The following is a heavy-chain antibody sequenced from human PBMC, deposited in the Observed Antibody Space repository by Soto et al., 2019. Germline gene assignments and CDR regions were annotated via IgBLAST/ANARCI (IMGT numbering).Heavy chain of an antibody. J-gene: IGHJ3*02. Sequence: SVKVSCKASGYTFTRCCMHWVRQAPGQGLEWMGIINPSGGSTSYAQKFQGRVTMTRDTSTSTVYMELSSLRSEDTAVYYCARAIEESRSHDAFEIWGQGTMVSVSS. V-gene: IGHV1-46*03. D-gene: IGHD3-22*01. CDR1: GYTFTRCC. CDR2: INPSGGST. CDR3: ARAIEESRSHDAFEI.